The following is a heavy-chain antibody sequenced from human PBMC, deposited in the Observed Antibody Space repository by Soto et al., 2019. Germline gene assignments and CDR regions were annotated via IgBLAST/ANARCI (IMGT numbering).Heavy chain of an antibody. V-gene: IGHV4-31*03. CDR1: GGSISSGGYY. J-gene: IGHJ5*01. Sequence: PSETLSLTCTVSGGSISSGGYYWSWIRQHPGKGLEWIGYIYYSGSTYYNPSLKSRVTISVDTSKNQFSLKLSSVTAEDTAVYYCARDDDYEDNGLDSWGQGTLVTVSS. CDR3: ARDDDYEDNGLDS. D-gene: IGHD4-17*01. CDR2: IYYSGST.